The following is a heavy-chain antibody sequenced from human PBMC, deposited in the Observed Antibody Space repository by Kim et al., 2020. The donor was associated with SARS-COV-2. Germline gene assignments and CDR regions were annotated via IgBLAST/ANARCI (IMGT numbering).Heavy chain of an antibody. CDR1: GFTFSSYG. V-gene: IGHV3-33*05. CDR3: ARDRPYYYDSSGQGDAFDI. D-gene: IGHD3-22*01. Sequence: GGSLRLSCAASGFTFSSYGMHWVRQAPGKGLEWVAVISYDGSNKYYADSVKGRFTISRDNSKNTLYLQMNSLRAEDTAVYYCARDRPYYYDSSGQGDAFDIWGQGTMVTVSS. CDR2: ISYDGSNK. J-gene: IGHJ3*02.